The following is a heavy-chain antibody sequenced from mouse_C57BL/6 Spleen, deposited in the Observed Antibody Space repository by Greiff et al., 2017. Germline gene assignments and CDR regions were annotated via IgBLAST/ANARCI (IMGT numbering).Heavy chain of an antibody. CDR1: GFTFSDYG. D-gene: IGHD1-1*01. V-gene: IGHV5-17*01. J-gene: IGHJ2*01. CDR3: ARQITTVVATPFDY. Sequence: DVKLQESGGGLVKPGGSLKLSCAASGFTFSDYGMHWVRQAPEKGLEWVAYISSGSSTIYYADTVKGRFTISRDNAKNTLFLQMTSLRSEDTAMYYCARQITTVVATPFDYWGQGTTLTVSS. CDR2: ISSGSSTI.